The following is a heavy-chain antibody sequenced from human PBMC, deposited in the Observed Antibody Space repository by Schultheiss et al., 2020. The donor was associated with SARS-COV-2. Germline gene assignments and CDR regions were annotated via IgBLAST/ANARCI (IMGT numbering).Heavy chain of an antibody. V-gene: IGHV1-3*01. D-gene: IGHD5-24*01. CDR1: GYTFTSYA. CDR3: AARIEMATMDFDY. J-gene: IGHJ4*02. Sequence: ASVKVSCKASGYTFTSYAMHWVRQAPGQRLEWMGWINAGNGNTKYSQKFQGRVTITRDTSASTAYMELSSLRSEDTAVYYCAARIEMATMDFDYWGQGTLVTVSS. CDR2: INAGNGNT.